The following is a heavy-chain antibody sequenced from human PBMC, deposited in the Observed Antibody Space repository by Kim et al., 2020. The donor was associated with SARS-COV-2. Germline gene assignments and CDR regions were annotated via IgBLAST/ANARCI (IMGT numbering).Heavy chain of an antibody. CDR2: IDPSDSYT. J-gene: IGHJ4*01. D-gene: IGHD3-10*01. Sequence: GESLKISCKGSGYSFTSYWISWVRQMPGKGLEWMGRIDPSDSYTNYSPSFQGHVTISADKSISTAYLQWSSLKASDTAMYYCARQESYYGSGSYPKPHDYWGQGTLVTVSS. CDR3: ARQESYYGSGSYPKPHDY. CDR1: GYSFTSYW. V-gene: IGHV5-10-1*01.